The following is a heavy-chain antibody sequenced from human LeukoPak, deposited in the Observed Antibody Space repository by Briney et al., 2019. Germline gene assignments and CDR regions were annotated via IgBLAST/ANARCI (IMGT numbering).Heavy chain of an antibody. CDR3: AKDSGLSGAPTDY. Sequence: GGSLRLSCAASGFTFSSYAMSWVRQAPGKGLEWVSAISGSGGSTYYADSVKGRFTISRDSSKNTLYLQMNSLRAEDTAVYYCAKDSGLSGAPTDYWGQGTLVTVSS. CDR2: ISGSGGST. V-gene: IGHV3-23*01. D-gene: IGHD3-16*02. J-gene: IGHJ4*02. CDR1: GFTFSSYA.